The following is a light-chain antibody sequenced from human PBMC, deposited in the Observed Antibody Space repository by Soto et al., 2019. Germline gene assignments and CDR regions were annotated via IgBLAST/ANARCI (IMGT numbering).Light chain of an antibody. J-gene: IGKJ4*01. V-gene: IGKV3-15*01. CDR1: QSISGN. CDR3: QRYDNWPLT. Sequence: TPSLSPRESATPSSRGSQSISGNLAWYQQKPGLAPRLLIYHTSIRATGVPARFSGSGSGTEFSLTISSLQSEDFAVYYCQRYDNWPLTFGGGTKVDIK. CDR2: HTS.